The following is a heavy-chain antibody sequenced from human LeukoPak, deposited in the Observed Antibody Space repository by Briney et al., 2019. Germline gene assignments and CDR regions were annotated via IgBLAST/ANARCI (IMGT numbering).Heavy chain of an antibody. J-gene: IGHJ3*02. Sequence: PGGSLRLSCAVSGFTFDDYAMHWVRQAPGKGLEWVSGISWNSGSIGYADSVKGRFTISRDNAKNSLYLQMNSLRAEDTALYYCAKDSAASGAFDIWGQGTMVTVSS. CDR2: ISWNSGSI. CDR1: GFTFDDYA. V-gene: IGHV3-9*01. D-gene: IGHD6-25*01. CDR3: AKDSAASGAFDI.